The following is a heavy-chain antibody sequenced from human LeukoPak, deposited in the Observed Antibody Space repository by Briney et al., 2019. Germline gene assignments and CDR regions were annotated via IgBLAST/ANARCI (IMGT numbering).Heavy chain of an antibody. D-gene: IGHD3-10*01. Sequence: SQTLSLTCAVSGDSISSGDYSWSWIRQPSGKGLEWIGYIFHSGSSYYNPSLKSRVTISVDKSKNQFSLRLTSVTAADTAVYYCARELWFVNAPGSWFDPWGQGTLVTVSS. CDR1: GDSISSGDYS. J-gene: IGHJ5*02. CDR2: IFHSGSS. CDR3: ARELWFVNAPGSWFDP. V-gene: IGHV4-30-2*01.